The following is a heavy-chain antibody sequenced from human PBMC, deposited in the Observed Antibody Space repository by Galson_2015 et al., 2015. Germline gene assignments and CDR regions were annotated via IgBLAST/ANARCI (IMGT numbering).Heavy chain of an antibody. Sequence: QSGAEVKNPGASVKVSCKASGYTFTSYGINWVRQAPGQGLEWMGWISAYNGNTNYAQKFQGRVTMTTDTSTSTAYMEVRSLRSDDTAVYYCARGLDRGYSYGFGGYWGQGTLVIVSS. D-gene: IGHD5-18*01. CDR3: ARGLDRGYSYGFGGY. CDR2: ISAYNGNT. CDR1: GYTFTSYG. J-gene: IGHJ4*02. V-gene: IGHV1-18*04.